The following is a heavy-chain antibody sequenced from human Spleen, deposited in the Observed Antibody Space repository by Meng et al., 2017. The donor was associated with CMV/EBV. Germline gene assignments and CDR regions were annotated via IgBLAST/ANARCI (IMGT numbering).Heavy chain of an antibody. CDR1: GVIFCDFW. CDR3: YMGHYSGA. Sequence: SMSVSCEGSGVIFCDFWMNWVPQAPGKGLEWVASIERDGREKFYVDSVKGRFTISRDNAKNTLYLQMNSLRDADTAVYYCYMGHYSGAWGQGTLVTVSS. J-gene: IGHJ5*02. CDR2: IERDGREK. V-gene: IGHV3-7*01. D-gene: IGHD2-21*01.